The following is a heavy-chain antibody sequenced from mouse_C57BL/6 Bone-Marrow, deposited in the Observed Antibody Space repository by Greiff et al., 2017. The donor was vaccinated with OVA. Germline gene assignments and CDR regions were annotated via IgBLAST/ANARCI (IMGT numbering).Heavy chain of an antibody. D-gene: IGHD2-3*01. V-gene: IGHV6-3*01. J-gene: IGHJ3*01. CDR3: TGNLGWLEAWFAY. Sequence: EVMLVESGGGLVQPGGSMKLSCVASGFTFSNYWMNWVRQSPEKGLEWVAQIRLKSDNYATHYAESVKGRFTISRDDSKSSVYLQMNNLRAEDTGIYYCTGNLGWLEAWFAYWGQGTLVTVSA. CDR1: GFTFSNYW. CDR2: IRLKSDNYAT.